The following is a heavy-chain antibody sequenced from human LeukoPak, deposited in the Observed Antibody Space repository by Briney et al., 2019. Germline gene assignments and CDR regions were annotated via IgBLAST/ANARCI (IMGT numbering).Heavy chain of an antibody. CDR3: ARPRTPYCSGGTCYFDY. V-gene: IGHV3-48*02. Sequence: PGGSLRLSCAASGFTFSTYSMNWVRQAPGKGLEWVSYISSSSSTIYYADSVKGRFTISRDNAKNSLYLQMNSLRDEDTAVYYCARPRTPYCSGGTCYFDYWGQGTLVTVSS. CDR1: GFTFSTYS. CDR2: ISSSSSTI. J-gene: IGHJ4*02. D-gene: IGHD2-15*01.